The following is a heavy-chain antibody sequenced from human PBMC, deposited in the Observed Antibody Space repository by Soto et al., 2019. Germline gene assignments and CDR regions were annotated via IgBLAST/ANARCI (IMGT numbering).Heavy chain of an antibody. CDR2: ISGSGGST. CDR3: AKGSPIVVVPAAYYYYYYMDV. CDR1: GFTFSSYA. Sequence: GGSLRLSCAASGFTFSSYAMSWVRQAPGKGLEWVSAISGSGGSTYYADSVKGRFTISRDNSKNTLYLQMNSLRAEDTAVYYCAKGSPIVVVPAAYYYYYYMDVWGKGTTVTVSS. J-gene: IGHJ6*03. D-gene: IGHD2-2*01. V-gene: IGHV3-23*01.